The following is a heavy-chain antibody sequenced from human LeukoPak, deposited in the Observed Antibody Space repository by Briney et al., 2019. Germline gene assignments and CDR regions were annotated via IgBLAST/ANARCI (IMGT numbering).Heavy chain of an antibody. V-gene: IGHV4-39*07. D-gene: IGHD1-26*01. J-gene: IGHJ4*02. CDR3: ARSRGSYYEFDY. Sequence: PSETLSLTCTVSGGSISSSSHYWGWIRQPPGKGLEWIGSIYYSGSTYYSPSLKSRVTISVDTSKNQFSLKLSSVTAADTAVYHCARSRGSYYEFDYWGQGTLVTVSS. CDR2: IYYSGST. CDR1: GGSISSSSHY.